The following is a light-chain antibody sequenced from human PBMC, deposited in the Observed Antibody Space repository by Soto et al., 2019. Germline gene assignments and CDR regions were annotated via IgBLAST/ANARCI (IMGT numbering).Light chain of an antibody. CDR3: STWDDNLSAV. Sequence: QSVLTQPPSVSGAPRQRVTISCSGSSSNFGKNAVNWYQQLPGEAPRLLIYSNNLRPSRVSDRFSASKSGTSASLAISGLQSEDEADYYCSTWDDNLSAVFGGGTKLTVL. CDR2: SNN. CDR1: SSNFGKNA. J-gene: IGLJ2*01. V-gene: IGLV1-36*01.